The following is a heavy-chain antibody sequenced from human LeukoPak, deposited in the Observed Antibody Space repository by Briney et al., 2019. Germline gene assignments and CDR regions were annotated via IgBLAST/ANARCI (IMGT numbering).Heavy chain of an antibody. CDR2: INQDGSEK. V-gene: IGHV3-7*01. CDR1: GFTFSSYW. J-gene: IGHJ3*02. CDR3: ARRYDSTNYYNEAFDI. Sequence: HPGGSLRLSCAASGFTFSSYWMSWVRQAPGKGLEWVANINQDGSEKYYVDSVKGRFTISRDNAKNSLYLQLNSLRAEDTAVYYCARRYDSTNYYNEAFDIWGQGTLVTVSS. D-gene: IGHD3-22*01.